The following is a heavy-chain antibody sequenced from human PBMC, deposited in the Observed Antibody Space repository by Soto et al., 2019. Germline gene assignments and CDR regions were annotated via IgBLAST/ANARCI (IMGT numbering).Heavy chain of an antibody. Sequence: EGSLRLSCAASGFTLSFNYMTWVRQAPGKGLEWVSLINTNGDTYYADSVKGRFTMSRDNSKNTLFLQMTSLRAEDTAVYYWAKTIIMGARGVWGQGTTVTVSS. D-gene: IGHD3-22*01. CDR3: AKTIIMGARGV. CDR2: INTNGDT. CDR1: GFTLSFNY. V-gene: IGHV3-66*01. J-gene: IGHJ6*02.